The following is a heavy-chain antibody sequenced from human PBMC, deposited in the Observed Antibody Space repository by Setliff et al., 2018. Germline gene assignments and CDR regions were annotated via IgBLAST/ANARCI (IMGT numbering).Heavy chain of an antibody. V-gene: IGHV4-4*08. J-gene: IGHJ4*02. CDR1: GDSMNDNH. Sequence: SETLSLTCTVSGDSMNDNHWTWMRQPPGKGLEWIGYVYTSGGTYYNPSLKSRVTISVDTSKNQFSLKLSSVTAADTAVYYCARLPRLYYTGGDYWGQGTLVTVSS. CDR2: VYTSGGT. CDR3: ARLPRLYYTGGDY. D-gene: IGHD3-10*01.